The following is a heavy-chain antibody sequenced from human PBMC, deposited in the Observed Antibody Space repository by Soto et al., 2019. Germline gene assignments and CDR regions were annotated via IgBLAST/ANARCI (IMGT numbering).Heavy chain of an antibody. J-gene: IGHJ4*02. V-gene: IGHV1-69*04. Sequence: SVKVSCKASGGTFSSYTISWVRQAPGQGLEWMGRIIPILGIANYAQKFQGRVTITADKSTSTAYMELSSLRSEDTAVYYCARDLTVSGSREFYYWGQGTLVTVSS. CDR2: IIPILGIA. CDR3: ARDLTVSGSREFYY. CDR1: GGTFSSYT. D-gene: IGHD3-10*01.